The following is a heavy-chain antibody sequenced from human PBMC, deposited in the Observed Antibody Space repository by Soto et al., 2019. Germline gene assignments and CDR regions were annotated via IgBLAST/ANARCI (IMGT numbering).Heavy chain of an antibody. CDR2: IHHSGST. D-gene: IGHD3-10*01. V-gene: IGHV4-31*03. CDR1: GGSISRGGYY. CDR3: VRGVLS. J-gene: IGHJ1*01. Sequence: QVQLQESGPGLVKASQTLSLTCNVSGGSISRGGYYWTWIRQHPGQGLEWVGNIHHSGSTFYNPSLKSRVSISVDTSKNQFSLKLSSVTAADTAVYFCVRGVLSWGQGTLVTVSS.